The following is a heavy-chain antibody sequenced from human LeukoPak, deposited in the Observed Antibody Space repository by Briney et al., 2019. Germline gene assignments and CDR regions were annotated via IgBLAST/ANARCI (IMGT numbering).Heavy chain of an antibody. V-gene: IGHV3-7*01. CDR1: GFTFSSYW. Sequence: GGSLRLSCAASGFTFSSYWMSWVRQAPGKGLEWVANIKQDGSEKYYVDSVKGRFTVSRDNAKNSLYLQMNSLRAEDTAVYYCARDQEYGDYSLDAFDIWGQGTMVTVSS. J-gene: IGHJ3*02. CDR2: IKQDGSEK. D-gene: IGHD4-17*01. CDR3: ARDQEYGDYSLDAFDI.